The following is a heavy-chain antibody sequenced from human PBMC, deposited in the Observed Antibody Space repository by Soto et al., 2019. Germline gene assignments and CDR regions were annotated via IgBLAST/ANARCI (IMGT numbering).Heavy chain of an antibody. J-gene: IGHJ5*02. D-gene: IGHD5-12*01. V-gene: IGHV5-51*01. CDR3: ARVTGYNTYEDWFDP. Sequence: GESLKISCEASGYTFTDYWIAWVRQMPGRGLEWMGVIFPDDSETRYSPSFQGQVTISADKSISTAYLQWSSLQASDSAMYYCARVTGYNTYEDWFDPWGQGALVTVSS. CDR1: GYTFTDYW. CDR2: IFPDDSET.